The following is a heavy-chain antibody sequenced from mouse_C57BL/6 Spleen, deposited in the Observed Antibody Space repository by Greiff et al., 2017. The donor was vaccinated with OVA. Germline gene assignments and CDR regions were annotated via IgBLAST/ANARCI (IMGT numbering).Heavy chain of an antibody. D-gene: IGHD2-1*01. CDR2: INPGSGGT. J-gene: IGHJ2*01. CDR3: ASLYGNYPGY. Sequence: VKLQQSGAELVRPGTSVKVSCKASGYAFTNYLIEWVKQRPGQGLEWIGVINPGSGGTNYNEKFKGKATLTADKSSSTAYMQLSSLTSEDSAVYFCASLYGNYPGYWGQGTTLTVSS. CDR1: GYAFTNYL. V-gene: IGHV1-54*01.